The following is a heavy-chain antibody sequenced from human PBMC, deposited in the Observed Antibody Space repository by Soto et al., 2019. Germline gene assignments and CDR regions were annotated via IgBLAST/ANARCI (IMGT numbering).Heavy chain of an antibody. CDR2: MSQDGNDR. CDR3: ARLNFAMDV. J-gene: IGHJ6*02. V-gene: IGHV3-7*03. Sequence: EMQLVESGGGLVQPGGSLRLSCGASGFTFSGYYMTWVRQAPGKGLEWVATMSQDGNDRRYVDSVKDRFIISRDNAKSSVYLQMRSLSAEDTAVYFCARLNFAMDVWGRGTTVIVSS. CDR1: GFTFSGYY.